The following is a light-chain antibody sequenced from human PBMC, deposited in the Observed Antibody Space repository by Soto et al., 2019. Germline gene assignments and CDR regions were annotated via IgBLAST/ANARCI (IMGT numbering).Light chain of an antibody. Sequence: DIQMTQSPSSLSASVGDGVTITCRASQSISSYLNWYQQKPGKAPKLLIYAASSLQSGVPSRFSGSGSGTDFTLTISSLQPEDFATYYCQQSYSTPPYTFGQGTKVDIK. CDR2: AAS. CDR1: QSISSY. J-gene: IGKJ2*01. V-gene: IGKV1-39*01. CDR3: QQSYSTPPYT.